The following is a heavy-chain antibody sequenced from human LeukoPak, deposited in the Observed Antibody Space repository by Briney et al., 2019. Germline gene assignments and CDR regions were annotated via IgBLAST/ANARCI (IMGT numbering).Heavy chain of an antibody. D-gene: IGHD2-15*01. CDR1: GFTFVHFS. CDR3: ARRGTTYCTVDSCHPNWFDP. CDR2: INGSSSDT. J-gene: IGHJ5*02. Sequence: GGSLRLSCVASGFTFVHFSMHWVRQAPGRGLEWISYINGSSSDTKYADSVKGRFTISRDNAKNSVYLLMNSLRAEDTAVYYCARRGTTYCTVDSCHPNWFDPWGQGTLVTVSS. V-gene: IGHV3-11*03.